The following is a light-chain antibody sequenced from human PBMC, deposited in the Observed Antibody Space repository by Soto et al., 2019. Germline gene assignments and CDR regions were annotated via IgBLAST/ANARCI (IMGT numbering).Light chain of an antibody. CDR1: ERLSSVY. Sequence: EIVLTQSPGTLSLSPGERATLSCRASERLSSVYLAWYQQRPGHPPRLLIYGASNRATGIPDRFSGSGSGTDFTLIINRLEPEDVAIYYCQQYGGSPRITFGQGTRLEIK. CDR2: GAS. CDR3: QQYGGSPRIT. J-gene: IGKJ5*01. V-gene: IGKV3-20*01.